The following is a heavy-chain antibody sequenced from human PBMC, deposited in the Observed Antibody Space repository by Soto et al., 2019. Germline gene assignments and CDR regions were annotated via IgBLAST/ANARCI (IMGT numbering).Heavy chain of an antibody. CDR1: GFTFSSYV. Sequence: GGSLRLSCAASGFTFSSYVMHWVRQAPGKGLEWVAMINEDGSEKYYVDSVKGRFTISRDNAKNSLYLEMDSLRAEDTAVYYCVTDYDAKGWGTYWGQGNLVTVSS. J-gene: IGHJ4*02. V-gene: IGHV3-7*04. D-gene: IGHD3-16*01. CDR3: VTDYDAKGWGTY. CDR2: INEDGSEK.